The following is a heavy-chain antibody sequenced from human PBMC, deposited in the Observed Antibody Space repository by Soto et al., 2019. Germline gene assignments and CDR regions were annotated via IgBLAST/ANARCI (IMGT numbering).Heavy chain of an antibody. CDR2: ISSSGSTI. J-gene: IGHJ4*02. Sequence: GGSLRLSCAASGFTFSDYYMSWIRQAPGKGLEWVSYISSSGSTIYYADSVKGRFTISRDNAKNSLYLQMNSLRAEDTAVYYCARGTPNGYSSSWYVSPQSYWGQGTLVTVSS. CDR1: GFTFSDYY. V-gene: IGHV3-11*01. CDR3: ARGTPNGYSSSWYVSPQSY. D-gene: IGHD6-13*01.